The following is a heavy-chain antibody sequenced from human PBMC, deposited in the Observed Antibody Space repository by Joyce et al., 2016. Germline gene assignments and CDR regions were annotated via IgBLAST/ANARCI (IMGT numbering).Heavy chain of an antibody. CDR3: ARPLGGTWGRGPFVI. J-gene: IGHJ3*02. Sequence: EVQLVQSGAEVKKPGASLKISGKGSGYSFPFYCIAWVRQMPGKGLEWMGIMYPDDSDTRYSPSFQGQGSISVDKSIRTTYGQGSSLQASDTAMYYWARPLGGTWGRGPFVIWGKGTRVTVSS. D-gene: IGHD1-26*01. V-gene: IGHV5-51*01. CDR1: GYSFPFYC. CDR2: MYPDDSDT.